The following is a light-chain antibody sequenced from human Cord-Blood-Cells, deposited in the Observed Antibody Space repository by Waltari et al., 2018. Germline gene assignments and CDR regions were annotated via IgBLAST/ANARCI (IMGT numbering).Light chain of an antibody. J-gene: IGKJ2*01. V-gene: IGKV1-39*01. Sequence: DIQMTQSPSSLSASVGDRVTITCRASQSISSYLNWYQQKPGKAPKLLIYAASSLQSGVPSRFSCSGSWTDFTLTISSLQPEDFATYYCQQSYSFGQGTKLEIK. CDR2: AAS. CDR3: QQSYS. CDR1: QSISSY.